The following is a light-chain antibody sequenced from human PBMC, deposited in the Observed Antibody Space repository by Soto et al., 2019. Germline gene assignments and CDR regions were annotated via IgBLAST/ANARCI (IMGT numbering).Light chain of an antibody. CDR1: NIGRKS. Sequence: SYELTQPPSVSVAPGKTARITCGGNNIGRKSVHWYQQKPGQAPVLVIYSDNDRPSGIPERFSGSNSGNTATLTISRVEAGDEADYYCQVWDSSSDHVVFGGGTKVTVL. J-gene: IGLJ2*01. CDR3: QVWDSSSDHVV. V-gene: IGLV3-21*04. CDR2: SDN.